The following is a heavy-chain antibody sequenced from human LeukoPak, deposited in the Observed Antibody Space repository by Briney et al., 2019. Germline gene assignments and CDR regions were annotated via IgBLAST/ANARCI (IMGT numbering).Heavy chain of an antibody. CDR2: IYPRGS. V-gene: IGHV4-4*07. Sequence: SETLSLTCTVSGGSISNFYLSWIRQAAGKGLEWIGRIYPRGSDYNPSLKSRVTMPLDTSKKQFSLNLRSVTAADTAVYYCARDSGTTGEVKFDPWGQGTLVTVSS. D-gene: IGHD3-10*01. CDR1: GGSISNFY. CDR3: ARDSGTTGEVKFDP. J-gene: IGHJ5*02.